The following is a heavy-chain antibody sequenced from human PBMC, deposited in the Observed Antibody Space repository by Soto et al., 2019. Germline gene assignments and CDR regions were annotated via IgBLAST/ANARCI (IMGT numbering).Heavy chain of an antibody. CDR2: IYYSGST. CDR1: GCSISSSSYY. CDR3: ARPYCSSTSCYRNWFDP. V-gene: IGHV4-39*01. Sequence: SENLSLTCTVSGCSISSSSYYWGSIRQPPGKGLEWIGSIYYSGSTYYNPSLKSRVTISVDTSKNQFSLKLSSVTAADTAVYYCARPYCSSTSCYRNWFDPWGQGTLVTVSS. D-gene: IGHD2-2*01. J-gene: IGHJ5*02.